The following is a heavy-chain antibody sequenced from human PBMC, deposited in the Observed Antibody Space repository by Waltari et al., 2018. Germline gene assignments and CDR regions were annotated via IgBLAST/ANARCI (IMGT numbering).Heavy chain of an antibody. Sequence: EVQLVESGGGLVQPGGSLRLSCSASQFTFTYFAMHWVRQAAGKGLEYVSSISADGSSTYYADSVKGRFTISRDNSKDTLYLHMSSLRREDTAVYYCVKERGLQRFFDSWGQGTLVTVSS. J-gene: IGHJ4*02. CDR3: VKERGLQRFFDS. CDR2: ISADGSST. V-gene: IGHV3-64D*06. D-gene: IGHD1-1*01. CDR1: QFTFTYFA.